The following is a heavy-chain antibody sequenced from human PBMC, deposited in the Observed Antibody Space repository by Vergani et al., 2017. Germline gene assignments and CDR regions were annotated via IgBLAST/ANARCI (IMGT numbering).Heavy chain of an antibody. Sequence: QVQLQESGPGLVKPSETLSLTCTVSGGSISSYYWGWIRQPPGKGLEWIGSIYYSGSTYYNPSLKSRVTISVDTSKNQFSLKLSSVTAADTAVYYCARHDPPEGAYSGSYLGMIDYWGQGTLVTVSS. CDR2: IYYSGST. CDR3: ARHDPPEGAYSGSYLGMIDY. D-gene: IGHD1-26*01. J-gene: IGHJ4*02. CDR1: GGSISSYY. V-gene: IGHV4-39*01.